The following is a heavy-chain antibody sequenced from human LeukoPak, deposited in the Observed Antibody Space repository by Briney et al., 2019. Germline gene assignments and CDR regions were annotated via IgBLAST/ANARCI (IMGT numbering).Heavy chain of an antibody. CDR2: IWYDGSNK. CDR1: GFTFSSYG. J-gene: IGHJ6*03. D-gene: IGHD2-2*01. CDR3: ARDFGTSSTSSIGVDYYYYMDV. Sequence: PGGSLRLSCAASGFTFSSYGMHWVRQAPGKGLEWVAVIWYDGSNKYYADSVKGRFTISRDNSKNTLYLQMNSLRAEDTAVYYCARDFGTSSTSSIGVDYYYYMDVWGKGTTVTVSS. V-gene: IGHV3-33*01.